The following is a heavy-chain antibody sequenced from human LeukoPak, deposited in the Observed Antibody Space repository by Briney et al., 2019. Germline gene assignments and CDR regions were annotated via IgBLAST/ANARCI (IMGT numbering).Heavy chain of an antibody. J-gene: IGHJ4*02. CDR3: ARKGAYCSSTSCYVGVDY. D-gene: IGHD2-2*01. V-gene: IGHV4-4*02. Sequence: SGTLSLTCAVSGGSISSSNWWSWVRQPPGKGLEWIGEIYHSGSTNYNPSLKSRVTISVDKSKNQFSLKLSSVTAADTAVYYCARKGAYCSSTSCYVGVDYWGQGTLVTVSS. CDR2: IYHSGST. CDR1: GGSISSSNW.